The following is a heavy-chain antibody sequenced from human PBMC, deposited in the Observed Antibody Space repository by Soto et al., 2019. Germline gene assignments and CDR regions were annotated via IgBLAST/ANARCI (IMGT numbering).Heavy chain of an antibody. J-gene: IGHJ4*02. CDR2: IYYSGST. Sequence: SETLSLTCTVSGGSISSYYWSWIRQPPGKGLEWIGYIYYSGSTNYNPSLKSRVTISVDTSKNQFSLKLSSVTAEDTAVYYCARQHDYWGQGTLVTVS. V-gene: IGHV4-59*08. CDR3: ARQHDY. CDR1: GGSISSYY.